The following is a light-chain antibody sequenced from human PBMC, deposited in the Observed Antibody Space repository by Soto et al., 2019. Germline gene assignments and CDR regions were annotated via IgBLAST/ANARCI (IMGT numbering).Light chain of an antibody. CDR2: DAS. CDR3: QLYNSYSWT. Sequence: DIQMTQSPSTVSASVGDRVTITCRASQSISRWLACYQQKPGKAPQLLIYDASILESGVPSRFSGSGAGTDFTLTITSLQPDDFATYYCQLYNSYSWTFGQGTKVDI. CDR1: QSISRW. J-gene: IGKJ1*01. V-gene: IGKV1-5*01.